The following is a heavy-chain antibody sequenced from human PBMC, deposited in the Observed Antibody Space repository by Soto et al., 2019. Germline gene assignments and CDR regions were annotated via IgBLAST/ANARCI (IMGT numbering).Heavy chain of an antibody. D-gene: IGHD2-21*01. J-gene: IGHJ6*02. V-gene: IGHV3-53*03. Sequence: QSGRSLRLSCAVSGFSVNSNYMSWVRQLPGKGLEWVSVIYSGGDTYYSDSVKGRFTISRDNSENTLYLQMNSLRAEDTAVYYCASDMLWKNYYHVMDVWGQGTTV. CDR1: GFSVNSNY. CDR3: ASDMLWKNYYHVMDV. CDR2: IYSGGDT.